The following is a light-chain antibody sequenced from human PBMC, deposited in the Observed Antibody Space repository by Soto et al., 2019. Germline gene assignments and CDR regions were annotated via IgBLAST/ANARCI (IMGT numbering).Light chain of an antibody. CDR2: QVS. CDR3: MQGTHWPPYT. CDR1: QSLIHSDGNTY. J-gene: IGKJ2*01. Sequence: DVVMTQSPLSLPVTVGQPASISCRSSQSLIHSDGNTYLNWFLQRPGQSPRRLIYQVSKRDSGVPDRFSGSGSGTDFTLQISRVEAEDVGVYYCMQGTHWPPYTFGQGTKLETK. V-gene: IGKV2-30*02.